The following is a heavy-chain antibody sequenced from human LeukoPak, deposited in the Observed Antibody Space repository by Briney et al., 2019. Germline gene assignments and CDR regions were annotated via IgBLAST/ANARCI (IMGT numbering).Heavy chain of an antibody. D-gene: IGHD1-26*01. CDR2: IYNGGST. CDR3: ARDRKVGATEYDY. J-gene: IGHJ4*02. CDR1: GFTVSSNY. V-gene: IGHV3-53*01. Sequence: GGSLRLSCAASGFTVSSNYMSWVRQAPGKGLEWVSVIYNGGSTYYADSVKGRFTISRDNSKNTLYLQMNSLRAEDTAVYYCARDRKVGATEYDYWGQGTLVTVSS.